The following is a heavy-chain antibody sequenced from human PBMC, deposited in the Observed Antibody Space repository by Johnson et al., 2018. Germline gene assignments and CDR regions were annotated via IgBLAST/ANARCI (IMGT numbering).Heavy chain of an antibody. Sequence: VQLVESGGGLVKPGGSLRLSCAASGFTFSSYSMNWVRPAPGKGLEWVSYISGSGDTIYYADSVKGRFTISRDNAKNSLYLQMNSLRAEDTAVYYCARDKSVYYYYGMDVWGQGTTVTVSS. CDR3: ARDKSVYYYYGMDV. CDR1: GFTFSSYS. J-gene: IGHJ6*02. V-gene: IGHV3-21*05. CDR2: ISGSGDTI.